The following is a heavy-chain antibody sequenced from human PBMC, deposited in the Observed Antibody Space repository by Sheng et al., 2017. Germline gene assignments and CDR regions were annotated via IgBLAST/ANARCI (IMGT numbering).Heavy chain of an antibody. Sequence: EVQLVESGGGLVQPGGSLRLSCAASGFTFSSYEMNWVRQAPGKGLEWVSYISSSGSTIYYADSVKGRFTISRDNAKNSLYLQMNSLRAEDTAVYYCARAGRPAAMLDYWGQGTLVTVSS. CDR2: ISSSGSTI. J-gene: IGHJ4*02. CDR1: GFTFSSYE. CDR3: ARAGRPAAMLDY. V-gene: IGHV3-48*03. D-gene: IGHD2-2*01.